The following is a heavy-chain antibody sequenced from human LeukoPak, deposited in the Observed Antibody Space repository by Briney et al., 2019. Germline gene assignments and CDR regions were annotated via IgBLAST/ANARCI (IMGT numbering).Heavy chain of an antibody. J-gene: IGHJ2*01. Sequence: QPGGSLTLSCAASGFTLSYYGMHWIRQAPGKGLEGVADLWADGGGKYYIDYVKGRLTISRDSAENTVYLQMYSLRDEDTAEYYCARDSDTSGQHWFFDLWGRGTLVTVSS. CDR1: GFTLSYYG. CDR2: LWADGGGK. V-gene: IGHV3-33*01. D-gene: IGHD1-26*01. CDR3: ARDSDTSGQHWFFDL.